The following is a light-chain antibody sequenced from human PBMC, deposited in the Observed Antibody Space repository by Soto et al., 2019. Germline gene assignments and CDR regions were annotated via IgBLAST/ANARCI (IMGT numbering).Light chain of an antibody. CDR2: GNN. V-gene: IGLV1-40*01. CDR1: STNIGAGYD. CDR3: HSYDISRSEVV. Sequence: QSVLTQPPSVSGAPGQRVTISCTGSSTNIGAGYDVNWYQQLPGTAPKLLIYGNNNRPSRVSDRFSGSKSGTTASLASTGLQAEDEAEQCCHSYDISRSEVVVGGGTQLTVL. J-gene: IGLJ7*01.